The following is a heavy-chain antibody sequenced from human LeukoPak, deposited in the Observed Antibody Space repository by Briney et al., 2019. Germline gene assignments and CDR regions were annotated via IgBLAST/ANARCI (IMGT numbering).Heavy chain of an antibody. CDR2: IYTSGST. V-gene: IGHV4-4*07. J-gene: IGHJ5*02. CDR1: GGSISSYY. D-gene: IGHD3-3*01. CDR3: ARQVSWSTSGGNWSDP. Sequence: SETLSLTCTVSGGSISSYYWSWIRQPAGKGLEWIGRIYTSGSTNYNPSLKSRVTMSVDTSKSQFSLKLSSVTAADTAVYYCARQVSWSTSGGNWSDPWGQGTLVTVSS.